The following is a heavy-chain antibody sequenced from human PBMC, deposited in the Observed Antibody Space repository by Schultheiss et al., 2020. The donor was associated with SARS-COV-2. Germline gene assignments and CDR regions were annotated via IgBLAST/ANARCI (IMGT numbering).Heavy chain of an antibody. CDR1: GFTFSKAW. CDR2: VKSKTNGGTT. D-gene: IGHD6-13*01. CDR3: AKFSSSSWYRGPFDY. Sequence: GGSLRLSCAASGFTFSKAWMSWVRQAPGKGLEWVGRVKSKTNGGTTDYAAPVKGRFTISRDNSKNTLYLQMNSLRAEDTAVYYCAKFSSSSWYRGPFDYWGQGTLVTVSS. V-gene: IGHV3-15*01. J-gene: IGHJ4*02.